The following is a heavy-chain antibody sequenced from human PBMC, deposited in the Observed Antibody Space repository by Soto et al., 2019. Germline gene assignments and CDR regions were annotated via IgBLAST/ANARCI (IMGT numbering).Heavy chain of an antibody. CDR3: ASIAVAGEGFDY. CDR1: GGSISSSSYY. CDR2: IYYSGST. J-gene: IGHJ4*02. V-gene: IGHV4-39*01. Sequence: QLQLQESGPGLVKPSETLSLTCTVSGGSISSSSYYWGWIRQPPGKGLEWIGSIYYSGSTYYNPSLKSRVTISVDTSKNQFSLKLSSVTAADTAVYYCASIAVAGEGFDYWGQGTLVTVSS. D-gene: IGHD6-19*01.